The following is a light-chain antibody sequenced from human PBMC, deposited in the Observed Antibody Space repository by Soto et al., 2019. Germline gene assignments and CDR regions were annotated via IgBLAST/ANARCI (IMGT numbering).Light chain of an antibody. V-gene: IGLV2-8*01. J-gene: IGLJ1*01. CDR3: SSYAGNLRV. CDR2: EVN. Sequence: QSVLTQPPSASGSPGQSVTISCTGTSSDVGGYNYVSWYQQHPGKAPKLVIFEVNKRPSGVPNRFSGSKSGNTASLTISGLEAEDEDDYYSSSYAGNLRVFGTGTKVTVL. CDR1: SSDVGGYNY.